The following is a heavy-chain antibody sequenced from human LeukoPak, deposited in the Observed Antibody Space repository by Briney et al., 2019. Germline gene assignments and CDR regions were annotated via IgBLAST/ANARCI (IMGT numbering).Heavy chain of an antibody. CDR2: INHSGST. CDR1: GGSFRGYY. V-gene: IGHV4-34*01. CDR3: ARGRVATYTGPVVY. D-gene: IGHD5-12*01. J-gene: IGHJ4*02. Sequence: SETLSLTCAVYGGSFRGYYWSWLPQPPGKGLEWIGEINHSGSTNYNPSLKSRVTISVDTSKNQYSLKLSAVTAADTAVYYCARGRVATYTGPVVYWGQGTLVTVCS.